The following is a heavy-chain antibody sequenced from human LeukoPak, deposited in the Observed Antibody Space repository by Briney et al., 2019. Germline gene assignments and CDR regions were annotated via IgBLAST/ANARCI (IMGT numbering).Heavy chain of an antibody. Sequence: GGSLRLSCATSGFTVSSNYMSWVRQAPGKGLEWVSVIYSGGSTYYADSVKGRFTISRHNSKNTLYLQMNSLRAEDTAVCYCARGHFWSGYYEYYFDYWGQGTLVTVSS. CDR1: GFTVSSNY. J-gene: IGHJ4*02. D-gene: IGHD3-3*02. CDR2: IYSGGST. CDR3: ARGHFWSGYYEYYFDY. V-gene: IGHV3-53*04.